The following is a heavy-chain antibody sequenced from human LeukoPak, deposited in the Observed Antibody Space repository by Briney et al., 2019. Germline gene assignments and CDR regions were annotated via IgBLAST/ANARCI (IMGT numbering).Heavy chain of an antibody. V-gene: IGHV3-30-3*01. J-gene: IGHJ6*02. Sequence: GGTLRLSCAASGFTFSSYDIHWVREAPGKGLECMAVISYDGCNKHYAESLKSRFTISRDNSKNTLYLEMNSVRAEDTAVYYCARDMGDIVVVPAASLDHYDGMDVWGQGTTVTVSS. CDR2: ISYDGCNK. D-gene: IGHD2-2*01. CDR1: GFTFSSYD. CDR3: ARDMGDIVVVPAASLDHYDGMDV.